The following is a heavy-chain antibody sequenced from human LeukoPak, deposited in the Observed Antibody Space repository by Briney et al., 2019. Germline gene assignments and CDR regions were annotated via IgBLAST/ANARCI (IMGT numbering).Heavy chain of an antibody. D-gene: IGHD2-15*01. CDR3: AVGYCSGGSCSGSDGDY. J-gene: IGHJ4*02. V-gene: IGHV3-72*01. CDR2: TRNKANSYTT. CDR1: GFTLSDHY. Sequence: GGSLRPSCAASGFTLSDHYMDWVRQAPGKGLEWVGRTRNKANSYTTEHAASVKGRFTISRDDSKNSLHLQMNSLRTEDTAVYYCAVGYCSGGSCSGSDGDYWGQGTLVTVSS.